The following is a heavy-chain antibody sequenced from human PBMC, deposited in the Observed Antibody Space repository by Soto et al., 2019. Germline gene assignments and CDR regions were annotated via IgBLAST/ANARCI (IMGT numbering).Heavy chain of an antibody. V-gene: IGHV1-69*06. D-gene: IGHD3-3*01. CDR3: ARDRITIFGVVIRPPDAFDI. CDR2: IIPIFGTA. J-gene: IGHJ3*02. Sequence: GASVKVSCKASGGTFSSYAISWVRQAPGQGVEWMGGIIPIFGTANYAQKFQGRVTITADKSTSTAYMELSSLRSEDTAVYYCARDRITIFGVVIRPPDAFDIWGQGTMVTVSS. CDR1: GGTFSSYA.